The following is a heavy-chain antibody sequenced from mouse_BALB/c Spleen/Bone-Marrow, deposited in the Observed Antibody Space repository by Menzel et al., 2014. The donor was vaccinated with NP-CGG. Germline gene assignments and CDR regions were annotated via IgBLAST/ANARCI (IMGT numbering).Heavy chain of an antibody. CDR1: GFTFNTYA. CDR3: VSHGSWFAY. Sequence: EVHLVESGGGLVQPKGSLKLSCAASGFTFNTYAMNWVRQAPGKGLEWVARIRSKSNNYATYYADSVKDRFTISRDDSQSMLYLQMNNLKTEDTAMYYCVSHGSWFAYWGQGTLVTVSA. J-gene: IGHJ3*01. CDR2: IRSKSNNYAT. V-gene: IGHV10-1*02.